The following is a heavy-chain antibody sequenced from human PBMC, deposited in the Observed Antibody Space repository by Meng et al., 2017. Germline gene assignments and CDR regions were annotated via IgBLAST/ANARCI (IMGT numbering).Heavy chain of an antibody. J-gene: IGHJ4*02. CDR2: INHSGST. D-gene: IGHD2-15*01. CDR1: GRSFSGYY. CDR3: ACPAKLGYCSGGSCYSFEN. V-gene: IGHV4-34*01. Sequence: QVQLQEWGAGLLKPSETLSLTCAVYGRSFSGYYWSWIRQPPWKWLEWIGEINHSGSTNYNPSLKSRVTISVDTSKNQFSLKLSSVTAADTAVYYCACPAKLGYCSGGSCYSFENWGQGTLVTVSS.